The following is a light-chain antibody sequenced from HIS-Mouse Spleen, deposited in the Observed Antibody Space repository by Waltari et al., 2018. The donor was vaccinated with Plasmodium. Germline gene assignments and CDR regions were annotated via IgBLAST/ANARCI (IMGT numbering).Light chain of an antibody. Sequence: SSELTQDPAVSVALGQTVRITCQGDSLRSYYASWYQQKPGQAPVLVIYGKNTRPSGIPDLFAGSSSGNTASFTIAGAQAEDEADYYCNSRDSSGNHWVFGGGTKLTVL. CDR1: SLRSYY. J-gene: IGLJ3*02. CDR2: GKN. CDR3: NSRDSSGNHWV. V-gene: IGLV3-19*01.